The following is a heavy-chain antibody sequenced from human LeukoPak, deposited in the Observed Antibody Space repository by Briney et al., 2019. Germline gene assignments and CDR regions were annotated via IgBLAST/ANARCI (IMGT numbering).Heavy chain of an antibody. J-gene: IGHJ4*02. D-gene: IGHD3-16*02. CDR2: IYTSGRT. CDR1: GGSITFGSYY. V-gene: IGHV4-61*02. CDR3: ARARVIPASFDD. Sequence: SQTLSLTCTVSGGSITFGSYYWTWIRQPAGKGLEWIGRIYTSGRTFYNPSPKSRVTISMDTSMNQFSLRLNSVTAADTAVYYCARARVIPASFDDWGQGALVTVSP.